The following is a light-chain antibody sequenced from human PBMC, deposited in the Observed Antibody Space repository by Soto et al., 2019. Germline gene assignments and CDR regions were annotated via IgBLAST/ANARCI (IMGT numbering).Light chain of an antibody. Sequence: QSALTQPASVSGSPGQSITISFTGNSSDVVGYNYVSWYQHHPGKAPKLMIFDVSNRPSGVSNRFSGSKSGNTASLTISGLQPEDEADYYYSSYTTSNTRQIVFGTGTKVTVL. V-gene: IGLV2-14*03. CDR3: SSYTTSNTRQIV. CDR2: DVS. J-gene: IGLJ1*01. CDR1: SSDVVGYNY.